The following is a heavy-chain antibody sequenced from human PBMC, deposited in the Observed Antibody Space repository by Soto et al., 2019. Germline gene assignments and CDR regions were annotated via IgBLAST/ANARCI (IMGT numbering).Heavy chain of an antibody. V-gene: IGHV3-48*01. CDR1: GFTFSSYS. D-gene: IGHD2-15*01. CDR2: ISSSGSTI. J-gene: IGHJ3*02. Sequence: GGSLRLSCAASGFTFSSYSMNWVRQAPGKGLEWVSYISSSGSTIYYADSVKGRFTISRDNAKNSLYLQMNSLRAEDTAVYYCAKENSDRAFDIWGQGTMVTVSS. CDR3: AKENSDRAFDI.